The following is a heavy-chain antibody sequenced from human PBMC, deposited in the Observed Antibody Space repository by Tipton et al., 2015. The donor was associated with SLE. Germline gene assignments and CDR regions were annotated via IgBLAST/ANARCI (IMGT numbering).Heavy chain of an antibody. CDR1: ADSISGYY. CDR2: VHYSGST. D-gene: IGHD6-13*01. Sequence: PGLVKPSETLSLTCNVSADSISGYYWSWVRQPPGKGLEWIGYVHYSGSTNYNPSLKSRVTLSVDTSQNQSSLKLTSMGAADTAVYYCARGISEYSSSWHYYYSVMDVWGQGTTVTVSS. V-gene: IGHV4-59*01. J-gene: IGHJ6*02. CDR3: ARGISEYSSSWHYYYSVMDV.